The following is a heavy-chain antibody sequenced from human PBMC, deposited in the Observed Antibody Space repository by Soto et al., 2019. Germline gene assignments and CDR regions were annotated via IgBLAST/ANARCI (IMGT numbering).Heavy chain of an antibody. Sequence: SETLSLTCTVSGGYISSYYWSWIRQPPGRGLEWIGYIYYSGSTNYNPSLKSRVTISVDTSKNQFSLKLSSVTAADTAVYYCARVRFREYYDFWSGYYTHFDYWGQGTLVTVSS. V-gene: IGHV4-59*01. CDR1: GGYISSYY. CDR3: ARVRFREYYDFWSGYYTHFDY. D-gene: IGHD3-3*01. CDR2: IYYSGST. J-gene: IGHJ4*02.